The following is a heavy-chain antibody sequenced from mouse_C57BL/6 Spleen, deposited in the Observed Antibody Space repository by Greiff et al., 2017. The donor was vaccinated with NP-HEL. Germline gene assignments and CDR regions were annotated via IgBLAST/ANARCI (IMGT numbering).Heavy chain of an antibody. CDR3: ARGRYYGSSNEENYAMDY. Sequence: EVKLMESEGGLVQPGSSMKLSCTASGFTFSHYYMAWVRQVPEKGLEWVANINYDGSSTYYLDSLKSRFIIARDNAKNILYLQMSSLKSEDTATYYCARGRYYGSSNEENYAMDYWGQGTSVTVSS. J-gene: IGHJ4*01. CDR2: INYDGSST. CDR1: GFTFSHYY. D-gene: IGHD1-1*01. V-gene: IGHV5-16*01.